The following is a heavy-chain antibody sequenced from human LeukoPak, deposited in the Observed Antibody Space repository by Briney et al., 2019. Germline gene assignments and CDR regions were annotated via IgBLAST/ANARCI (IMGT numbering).Heavy chain of an antibody. CDR3: ARAEWHGMDV. Sequence: ASVKVSCKASGYTFTNYYMHWVRQAPGQGREWMGIVNPSGGSTSYAQKFQGRGTMTRDTSTTTVYMELSSLRSEDTAVYYCARAEWHGMDVWGQGTTVTVSS. J-gene: IGHJ6*02. D-gene: IGHD3-3*01. V-gene: IGHV1-46*01. CDR1: GYTFTNYY. CDR2: VNPSGGST.